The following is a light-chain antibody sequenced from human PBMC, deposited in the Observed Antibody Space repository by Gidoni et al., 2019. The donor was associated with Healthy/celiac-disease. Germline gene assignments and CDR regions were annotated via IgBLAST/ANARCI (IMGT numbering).Light chain of an antibody. V-gene: IGKV4-1*01. J-gene: IGKJ1*01. Sequence: DIVMTQSPDSLAVSLGERATINCKSSQSDLYSSDNKNYLAWYQQKPGQPPKLLIYWASTRESGVPDRFSGSGSGTDFTLTISSLQAEDVAVYSCQQYYSTPWTFGQGTKVEI. CDR1: QSDLYSSDNKNY. CDR2: WAS. CDR3: QQYYSTPWT.